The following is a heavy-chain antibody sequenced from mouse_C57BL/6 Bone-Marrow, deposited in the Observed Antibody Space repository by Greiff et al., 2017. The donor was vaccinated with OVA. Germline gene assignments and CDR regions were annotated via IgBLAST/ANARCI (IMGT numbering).Heavy chain of an antibody. Sequence: EVQLQQSGAELVRPGASVKLSCTASGFNIKDDYMHWVKQRPEQGLEWIGWIDPENGDTEYASKFQGKATITADTSSNTAYLQLSSLTSEDTAVYYCTTPQGDFDYWGQGTTLTVSS. CDR2: IDPENGDT. CDR3: TTPQGDFDY. CDR1: GFNIKDDY. J-gene: IGHJ2*01. V-gene: IGHV14-4*01.